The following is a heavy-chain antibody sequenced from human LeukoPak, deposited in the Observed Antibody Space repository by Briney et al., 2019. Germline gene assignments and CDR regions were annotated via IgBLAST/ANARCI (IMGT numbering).Heavy chain of an antibody. D-gene: IGHD6-19*01. V-gene: IGHV4-39*01. CDR1: GGSISSSSYY. CDR2: IYYSGST. CDR3: ARNIAVAGRGDYMDV. Sequence: PSETLSLTCTVSGGSISSSSYYWGWIRQPPGKGLEWIGGIYYSGSTYYNPSLKSRVTISVDTSKNQFSLKLSSVTAADTAVYYCARNIAVAGRGDYMDVWGKGTTVTISS. J-gene: IGHJ6*03.